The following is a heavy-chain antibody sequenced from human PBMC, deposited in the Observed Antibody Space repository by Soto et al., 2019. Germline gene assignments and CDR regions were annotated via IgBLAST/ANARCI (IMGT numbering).Heavy chain of an antibody. V-gene: IGHV4-59*01. CDR3: ARGNGRGGSYFGPAVYYFDY. CDR2: IYYSGST. Sequence: PSETLSLTCTVSGGSISSYYWSWIRQPPGKGLDWIGYIYYSGSTNYNPSLKSRVTISVDTSKNQFSLKLSSVTAADTAVYYCARGNGRGGSYFGPAVYYFDYWGQGTLVTVSS. CDR1: GGSISSYY. J-gene: IGHJ4*02. D-gene: IGHD1-26*01.